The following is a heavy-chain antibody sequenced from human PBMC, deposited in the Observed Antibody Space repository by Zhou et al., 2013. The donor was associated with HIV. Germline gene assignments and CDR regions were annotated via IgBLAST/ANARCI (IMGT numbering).Heavy chain of an antibody. CDR1: GNTFSGYF. J-gene: IGHJ6*03. CDR2: ISPYNGVT. D-gene: IGHD6-25*01. Sequence: QVQLVQSGAEVKKPGASVKVSCKASGNTFSGYFIFWVRQAPGQGLEWMGWISPYNGVTNYAQRFHGRVTMTTDTSITTVYMELRSLRSDDTAVYYCARALSARWGGGGFYYMDVWGKGPGHRLL. CDR3: ARALSARWGGGGFYYMDV. V-gene: IGHV1-2*02.